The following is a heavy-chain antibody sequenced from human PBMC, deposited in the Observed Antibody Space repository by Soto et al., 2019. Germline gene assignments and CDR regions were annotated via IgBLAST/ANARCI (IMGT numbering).Heavy chain of an antibody. CDR2: IYTSGST. CDR3: ARVSNCGGDCPPYYFDY. D-gene: IGHD2-21*02. CDR1: GGSISSYY. J-gene: IGHJ4*02. Sequence: SETLSLTCTVSGGSISSYYWSWIRQPAGKGLEWVGRIYTSGSTNYNPSLKSRVTMSVDTSKNQFSLKLSSVTAADTAVYYCARVSNCGGDCPPYYFDYWCQGTLVTVSS. V-gene: IGHV4-4*07.